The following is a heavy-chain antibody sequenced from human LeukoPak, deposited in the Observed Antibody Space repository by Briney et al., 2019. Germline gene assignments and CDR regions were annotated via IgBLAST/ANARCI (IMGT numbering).Heavy chain of an antibody. D-gene: IGHD6-19*01. Sequence: PGGSLRLSCAASGFTFSSYWMSWVRQAPGKGLEWVANIKQDGSEKYYVDSVKGRFTISTDNAKNSLYLQMNSLRVEDTAVYYCARASSSGWYEYFDYWGQGTLVTVSS. CDR1: GFTFSSYW. CDR3: ARASSSGWYEYFDY. J-gene: IGHJ4*02. V-gene: IGHV3-7*01. CDR2: IKQDGSEK.